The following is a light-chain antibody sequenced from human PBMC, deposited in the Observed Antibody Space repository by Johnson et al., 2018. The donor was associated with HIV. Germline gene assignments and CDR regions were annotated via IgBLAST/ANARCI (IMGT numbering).Light chain of an antibody. J-gene: IGLJ1*01. V-gene: IGLV1-51*01. CDR3: GTWDSRLNAYV. CDR1: SSNIGNNY. CDR2: DNN. Sequence: QSVLTQPPSVSAAPGQKVTISCSGSSSNIGNNYVSWYQQLPGTAPKLLIYDNNKRPSGIPDRFSGSKSGTSATLGITGLQTGDEADYYCGTWDSRLNAYVFGAATKVAVL.